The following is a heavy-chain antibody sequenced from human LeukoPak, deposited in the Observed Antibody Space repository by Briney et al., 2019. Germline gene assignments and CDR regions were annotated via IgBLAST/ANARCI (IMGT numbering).Heavy chain of an antibody. CDR2: IYYSGST. D-gene: IGHD1-26*01. V-gene: IGHV4-59*12. CDR3: ARERWELLTRPGWFDP. CDR1: GGSISSYY. Sequence: SETLSLTCTVSGGSISSYYWSWIRQPPGKGLEWIGYIYYSGSTNYNPSLKSRVTISVDTSKNQFSLKLSSVTAADTAVYYCARERWELLTRPGWFDPWGRGTLVTVSS. J-gene: IGHJ2*01.